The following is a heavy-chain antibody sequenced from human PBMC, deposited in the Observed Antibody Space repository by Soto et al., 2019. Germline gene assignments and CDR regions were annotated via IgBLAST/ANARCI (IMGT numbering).Heavy chain of an antibody. CDR3: ARRGSGSYYDY. CDR1: GFTFSSYP. J-gene: IGHJ4*02. Sequence: EVQLLESGEGLVNPGGSLRLSCVASGFTFSSYPMRWVRQAPVKGMKWFSGISGSVGSTYYADSVKVRFTISRDNTKNSLYLQMNSLRAEDTAVYYCARRGSGSYYDYWGQGTLVTVSS. D-gene: IGHD1-26*01. CDR2: ISGSVGST. V-gene: IGHV3-23*01.